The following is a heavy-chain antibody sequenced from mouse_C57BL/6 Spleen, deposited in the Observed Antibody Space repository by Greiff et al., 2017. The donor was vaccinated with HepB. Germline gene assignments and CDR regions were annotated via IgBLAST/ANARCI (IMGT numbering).Heavy chain of an antibody. D-gene: IGHD3-3*01. J-gene: IGHJ2*01. CDR1: GFTFSDYG. Sequence: EVKLVESGGGLVKPGGSLKLSCAASGFTFSDYGMHWVRQAPEKGLEWVAYISSGSSTIYYADTVKGRFTISRDNAKNTLFLQMTSLRCEDTAMYYCARGDGERGDLDYWGQGTTLTVSS. CDR3: ARGDGERGDLDY. V-gene: IGHV5-17*01. CDR2: ISSGSSTI.